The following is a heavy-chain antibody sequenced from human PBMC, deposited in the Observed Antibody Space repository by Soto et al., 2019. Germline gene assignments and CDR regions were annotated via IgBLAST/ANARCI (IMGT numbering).Heavy chain of an antibody. D-gene: IGHD3-10*01. CDR1: GGTFSSYT. Sequence: QVQLVQSGAEVKKPGSSVKVSCKASGGTFSSYTISWVRQAPGQGLEWMGRIIPILGIANYAQKFQGRVTITADKSTSTAYMELSSLRSEDTAVYYCARETMVRGVIIAYYDYMDVWGKGTTVTVSS. V-gene: IGHV1-69*08. CDR2: IIPILGIA. J-gene: IGHJ6*03. CDR3: ARETMVRGVIIAYYDYMDV.